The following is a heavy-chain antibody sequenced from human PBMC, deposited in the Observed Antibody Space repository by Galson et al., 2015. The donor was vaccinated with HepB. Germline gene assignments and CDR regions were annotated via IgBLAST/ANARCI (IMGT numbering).Heavy chain of an antibody. CDR2: ISYDGSNK. Sequence: SLRLSCAASGFTFSSYGMHWVRQAPGKGLEWVAVISYDGSNKYYADSVKGRFTISRDNSKNTLYLQMNSLRAEDTAVYYCAKDDKRYCSSTSCYYFDYWGQGTLVTVSS. J-gene: IGHJ4*02. CDR1: GFTFSSYG. CDR3: AKDDKRYCSSTSCYYFDY. D-gene: IGHD2-2*01. V-gene: IGHV3-30*18.